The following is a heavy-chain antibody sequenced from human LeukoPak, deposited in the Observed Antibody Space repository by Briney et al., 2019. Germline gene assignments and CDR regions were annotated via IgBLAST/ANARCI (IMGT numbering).Heavy chain of an antibody. J-gene: IGHJ4*02. D-gene: IGHD3-22*01. Sequence: GGSLRLSCAASGFTFSSYAMSWVRQAPGKGLEWGSAISGSGGSTYYADSVKGRFTISRDNSKNTLYLQMNSLRAEDTAVYYCAKDIVVVTHGDYWGQGTLVTVSS. CDR2: ISGSGGST. CDR1: GFTFSSYA. V-gene: IGHV3-23*01. CDR3: AKDIVVVTHGDY.